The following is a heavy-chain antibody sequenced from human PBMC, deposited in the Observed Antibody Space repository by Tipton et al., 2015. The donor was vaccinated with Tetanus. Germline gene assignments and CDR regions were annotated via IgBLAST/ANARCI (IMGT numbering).Heavy chain of an antibody. CDR1: GGSLSSGTYY. D-gene: IGHD3-10*01. Sequence: SLRLSCTVSGGSLSSGTYYWAWIRQPPGKGLEWISYISHSGSTIFYSNSVKGRFTISRDNTNNAVFLQMTGLRADDTAVYYCARDSDGSGNCGDRRGAFDIWGQGTVVTVSS. CDR3: ARDSDGSGNCGDRRGAFDI. CDR2: ISHSGSTI. V-gene: IGHV3-11*01. J-gene: IGHJ3*02.